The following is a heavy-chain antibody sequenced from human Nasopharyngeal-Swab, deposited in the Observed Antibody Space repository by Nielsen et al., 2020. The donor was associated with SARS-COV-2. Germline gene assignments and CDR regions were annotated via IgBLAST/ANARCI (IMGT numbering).Heavy chain of an antibody. J-gene: IGHJ5*02. CDR2: IYYSGST. CDR1: GGSISSYY. V-gene: IGHV4-39*01. CDR3: ARPDSSSSWSWFDP. Sequence: SETLSLTCTVSGGSISSYYWGWIRQPPGKGLEWIGSIYYSGSTYYSPSLNRRVTISVDTSKNQFSLKLSSVTAADTAVYYCARPDSSSSWSWFDPWGQGTLVTVSS. D-gene: IGHD6-6*01.